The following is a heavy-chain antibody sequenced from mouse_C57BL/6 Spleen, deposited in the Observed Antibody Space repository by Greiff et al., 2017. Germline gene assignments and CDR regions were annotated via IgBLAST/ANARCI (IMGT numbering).Heavy chain of an antibody. Sequence: EVQLQQSGAELVRPGASVKLSCTASGFTFTDYYMHWVKQRPEQGLEWIGSIDPDDGDTKYAPKFKGKATMTADTSSSTAYMQLSSLTSEDAAVYCCTTGAASAYWGQGTMVTVAA. CDR3: TTGAASAY. V-gene: IGHV14-1*01. CDR2: IDPDDGDT. J-gene: IGHJ3*01. CDR1: GFTFTDYY.